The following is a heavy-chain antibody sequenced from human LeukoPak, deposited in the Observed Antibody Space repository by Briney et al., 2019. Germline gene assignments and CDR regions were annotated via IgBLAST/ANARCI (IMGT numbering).Heavy chain of an antibody. V-gene: IGHV4-34*01. D-gene: IGHD3-22*01. CDR1: GGFFSGYY. CDR2: INHSGST. J-gene: IGHJ4*02. CDR3: ASRGSYYDSSGYYSFDY. Sequence: SETLSLTCAVYGGFFSGYYWSWIRQPPGKGLEWIGEINHSGSTNYNPSLKSRVTISVDTSKNQFSLKLSSVTAADTAVYYCASRGSYYDSSGYYSFDYWGQGTLVTVSS.